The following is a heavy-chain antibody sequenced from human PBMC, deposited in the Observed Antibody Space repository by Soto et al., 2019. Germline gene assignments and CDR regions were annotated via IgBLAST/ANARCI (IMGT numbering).Heavy chain of an antibody. CDR2: IIPILGIA. D-gene: IGHD2-15*01. V-gene: IGHV1-69*08. CDR1: GGTFSSYT. Sequence: QVQLVQSGAEVKKPGSSVKVSCKASGGTFSSYTISWVRQAPGHGLEWMGRIIPILGIANYAQKFQGRVTMTADKSTSTAYMELSSLRSEDTAVYYCAREPGSCSGVSCADDAFDIWGQGTMVTVSS. J-gene: IGHJ3*02. CDR3: AREPGSCSGVSCADDAFDI.